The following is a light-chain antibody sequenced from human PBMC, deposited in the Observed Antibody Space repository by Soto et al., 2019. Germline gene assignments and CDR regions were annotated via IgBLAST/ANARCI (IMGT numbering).Light chain of an antibody. Sequence: EIVMTQSPATLSVSPGERVTLSCRASQSIDSNLAWYQQKPGQAPRLLIYGASTRATGIPARFSGSGSGTEFTLTISSLQSEDFAVYYCQQYNNWPPLTFGGGTKVDIK. CDR1: QSIDSN. J-gene: IGKJ4*01. CDR2: GAS. CDR3: QQYNNWPPLT. V-gene: IGKV3-15*01.